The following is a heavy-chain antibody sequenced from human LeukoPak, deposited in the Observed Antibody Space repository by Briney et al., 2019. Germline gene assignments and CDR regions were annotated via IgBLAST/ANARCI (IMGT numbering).Heavy chain of an antibody. J-gene: IGHJ5*02. CDR1: GYTFTSYG. CDR3: ARDPGDIVVVPAAIGIWFDP. D-gene: IGHD2-2*01. CDR2: ISAYNGNT. V-gene: IGHV1-18*04. Sequence: ASVKVSCTASGYTFTSYGISWVRQAPGQGLEWMGWISAYNGNTNYAQKLQGRVTMTTDTSTSTAYMELRSLRSDDTAAYYCARDPGDIVVVPAAIGIWFDPWGQGTLVTVSS.